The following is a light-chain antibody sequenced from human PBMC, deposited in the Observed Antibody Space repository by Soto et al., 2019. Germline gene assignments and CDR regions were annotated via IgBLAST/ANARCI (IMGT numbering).Light chain of an antibody. J-gene: IGKJ3*01. CDR3: QQDYTRFT. CDR2: GAS. CDR1: QSVSSSY. V-gene: IGKV3D-7*01. Sequence: PWERVTLSCRASQSVSSSYLTWYQQKPGQAPRLLIYGASTRATSIPARFSGSGSGTVFTLTISSLQPEDFAVYYCQQDYTRFTFGPGTKVDIK.